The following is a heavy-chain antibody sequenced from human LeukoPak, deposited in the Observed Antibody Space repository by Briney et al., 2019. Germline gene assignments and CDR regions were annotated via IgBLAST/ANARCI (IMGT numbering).Heavy chain of an antibody. V-gene: IGHV4-59*01. D-gene: IGHD5-12*01. CDR1: GGSISSYY. J-gene: IGHJ4*02. CDR2: IYYSGST. Sequence: SETLSLTCTVSGGSISSYYWSWIRQPPGKGLEWIGYIYYSGSTNYNPSLKSRVTISVDTSKNQFSLKLSSVTAADTAVYYCAGYSGYGIFDYWGQGTLVTVSS. CDR3: AGYSGYGIFDY.